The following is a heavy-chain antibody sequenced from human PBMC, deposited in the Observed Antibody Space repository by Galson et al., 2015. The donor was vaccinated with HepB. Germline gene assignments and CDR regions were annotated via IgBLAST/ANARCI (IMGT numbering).Heavy chain of an antibody. CDR1: GFTFSSYS. J-gene: IGHJ4*02. CDR3: ALIDRDYGDYGVGDY. CDR2: ISSSSSTI. Sequence: SLRLSCAASGFTFSSYSMNWVRQAPGKGLEWVSYISSSSSTIYYADSVKGRFTISRDNAKNSLYLQMNSLRAEDTAVYYCALIDRDYGDYGVGDYWGQGTLVTVSS. V-gene: IGHV3-48*01. D-gene: IGHD4-17*01.